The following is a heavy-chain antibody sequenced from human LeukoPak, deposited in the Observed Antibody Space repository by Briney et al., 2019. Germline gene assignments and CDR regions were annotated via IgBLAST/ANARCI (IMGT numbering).Heavy chain of an antibody. D-gene: IGHD2-15*01. J-gene: IGHJ4*02. CDR2: IYYSGST. Sequence: PSETLSLTCSVSGGSISSTSYYWGWIRQPPGKGLEWIGSIYYSGSTYYNPSLKSRVTISVDTSKNQFSLKLSSVTAADTAVYYCATKALGYCSGGSCYWGQYYFDYWGQGTLATVSS. CDR3: ATKALGYCSGGSCYWGQYYFDY. V-gene: IGHV4-39*07. CDR1: GGSISSTSYY.